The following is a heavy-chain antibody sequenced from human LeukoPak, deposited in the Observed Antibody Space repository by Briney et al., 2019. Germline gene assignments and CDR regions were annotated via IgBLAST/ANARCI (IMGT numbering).Heavy chain of an antibody. Sequence: PSETLSLTCTVSGGSTSSYYWSWIRQPPGKGLEWIGYIYYSGSTNYNPSLKSRVTISVDTSKNQFSLKLSSVTAADTAVYYCARPMGGDRDILTGYYRPSYAFDIWGQGTMVTVSS. CDR2: IYYSGST. D-gene: IGHD3-9*01. CDR1: GGSTSSYY. V-gene: IGHV4-59*01. CDR3: ARPMGGDRDILTGYYRPSYAFDI. J-gene: IGHJ3*02.